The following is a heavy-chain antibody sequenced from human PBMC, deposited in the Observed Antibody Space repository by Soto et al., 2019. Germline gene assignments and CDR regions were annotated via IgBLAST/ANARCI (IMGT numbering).Heavy chain of an antibody. V-gene: IGHV3-48*03. D-gene: IGHD2-15*01. Sequence: GWSLRLSCAASGSTFSSYEMNWVRQAPGKGLEWVSYIMSRGSIISYADSVKGRFTISRDNAKNSLDLQMNSLRAEDTAVYYCAGRIWDSGVVVSVTRGAFDIWGQGTLVTVSS. CDR3: AGRIWDSGVVVSVTRGAFDI. CDR2: IMSRGSII. J-gene: IGHJ3*02. CDR1: GSTFSSYE.